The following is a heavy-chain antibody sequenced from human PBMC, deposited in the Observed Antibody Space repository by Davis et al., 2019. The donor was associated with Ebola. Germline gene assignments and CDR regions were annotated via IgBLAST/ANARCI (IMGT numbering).Heavy chain of an antibody. CDR2: IYHGGHT. J-gene: IGHJ1*01. CDR1: GFNVISSY. Sequence: GESLKISCEASGFNVISSYMAWVRQAPGKGLAWVSDIYHGGHTHHADSVEGRFTISRDDSKNTVYLQMDRVRLEDTAVYYCARGVNGDLQFWGQGILVTVSS. D-gene: IGHD2-21*02. V-gene: IGHV3-53*01. CDR3: ARGVNGDLQF.